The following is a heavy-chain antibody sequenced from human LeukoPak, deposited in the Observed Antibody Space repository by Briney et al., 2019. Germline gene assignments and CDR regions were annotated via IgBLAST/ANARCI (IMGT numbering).Heavy chain of an antibody. CDR3: ARSTVVSP. CDR2: IKQDGSEK. V-gene: IGHV3-7*04. D-gene: IGHD4-23*01. J-gene: IGHJ5*02. CDR1: GFTFSSYW. Sequence: GGSLRLPCVASGFTFSSYWMSWVRQAPGKGLEWVANIKQDGSEKYYVDSVKGRFTISRDNAKNSLYLQMISLRDEDTAVYYCARSTVVSPWGQGTLVTVSS.